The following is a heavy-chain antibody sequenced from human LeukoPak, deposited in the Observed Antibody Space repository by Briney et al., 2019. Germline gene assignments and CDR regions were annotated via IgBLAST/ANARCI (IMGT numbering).Heavy chain of an antibody. Sequence: ESGPTLVNPTQTLTLTCTFSGFSLSTSGVGVGWIRQPPGKALEWLAFIYWDDNKHYSPSLKSRLTITKDTSKNQVVLTMTNMDPVDTATYYCAHSEDYYGSVDAFDVWGQGTMVTVSS. J-gene: IGHJ3*01. CDR2: IYWDDNK. D-gene: IGHD3-10*01. CDR1: GFSLSTSGVG. V-gene: IGHV2-5*02. CDR3: AHSEDYYGSVDAFDV.